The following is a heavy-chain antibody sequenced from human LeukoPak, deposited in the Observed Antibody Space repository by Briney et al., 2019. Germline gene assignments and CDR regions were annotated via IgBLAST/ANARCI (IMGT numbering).Heavy chain of an antibody. CDR2: IYSGGST. J-gene: IGHJ4*02. D-gene: IGHD6-13*01. CDR3: GSSSSWSYIDY. V-gene: IGHV3-53*01. CDR1: GFTVSRNY. Sequence: GGSLRLSCAASGFTVSRNYMSWVRQAPGKGLEWVSVIYSGGSTYYADSVKGRFIISRDNSKNTVYLQMNSLRAEDTAVYYCGSSSSWSYIDYWGQGTLVTVSS.